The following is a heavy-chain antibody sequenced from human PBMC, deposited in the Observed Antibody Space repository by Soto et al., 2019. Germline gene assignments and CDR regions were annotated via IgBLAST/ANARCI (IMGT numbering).Heavy chain of an antibody. J-gene: IGHJ4*02. D-gene: IGHD5-12*01. CDR3: AGLLVSGGLRYFDY. CDR1: GGSISSYY. V-gene: IGHV4-59*08. CDR2: IYYSGST. Sequence: SETLSLTCTVSGGSISSYYWSWIRQPPGKGLEWIGYIYYSGSTNYNPSLKSRIIMSVDTSKNQFSLKLTSVTAADTAVYYCAGLLVSGGLRYFDYWGQGTLVTVSS.